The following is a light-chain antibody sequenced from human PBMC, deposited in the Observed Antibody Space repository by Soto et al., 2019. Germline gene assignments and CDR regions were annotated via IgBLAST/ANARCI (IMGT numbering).Light chain of an antibody. V-gene: IGKV3-15*01. J-gene: IGKJ1*01. Sequence: DIGMTQSPATLSVSPGERAALSCRASQSVSSDLAWFQQQPGQSPRLLIYGASTRATGIPGRFSGSGSGTDFTLTISSLQSEDFAVYYCQQYSQWPWTFGQGTKVDIK. CDR3: QQYSQWPWT. CDR1: QSVSSD. CDR2: GAS.